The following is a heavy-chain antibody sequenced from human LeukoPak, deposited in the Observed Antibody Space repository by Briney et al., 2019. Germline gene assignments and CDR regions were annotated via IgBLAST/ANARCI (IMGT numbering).Heavy chain of an antibody. V-gene: IGHV3-15*01. CDR2: IKSKTDGGTT. CDR3: TTDPMGGLRYFDWLFQ. Sequence: GGSLRLSCAPSGFTSSNAWMSWVRQAPGKGLEWVGRIKSKTDGGTTDYAAPVKGRFTISRDDSKNTLYLQMNSLKTEDTAVYYCTTDPMGGLRYFDWLFQWGQGTLVTVSS. J-gene: IGHJ4*02. D-gene: IGHD3-9*01. CDR1: GFTSSNAW.